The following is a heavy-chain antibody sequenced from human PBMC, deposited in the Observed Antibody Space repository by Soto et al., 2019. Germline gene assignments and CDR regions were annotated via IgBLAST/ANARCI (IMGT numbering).Heavy chain of an antibody. CDR2: ISGSGGST. V-gene: IGHV3-23*01. Sequence: EVQLLESGGGLVQPGGSLRLSCAASGFTFSSYAMSWVRQAPGKGLEWVSAISGSGGSTYYADSVKGRFTISRDNSKNTLYLQMNSLRAEDTAVYYCAKWARYSGYDFFDAFDIWGQGTMVTVSS. J-gene: IGHJ3*02. D-gene: IGHD5-12*01. CDR1: GFTFSSYA. CDR3: AKWARYSGYDFFDAFDI.